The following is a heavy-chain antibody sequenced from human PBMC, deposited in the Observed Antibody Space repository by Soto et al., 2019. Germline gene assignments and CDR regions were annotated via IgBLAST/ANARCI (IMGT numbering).Heavy chain of an antibody. V-gene: IGHV4-34*01. CDR1: GGSFSGYY. J-gene: IGHJ6*02. D-gene: IGHD5-18*01. CDR3: ARGRGGYSYGSGYYYGMDV. Sequence: SETLSLTCAVYGGSFSGYYWSWIRQPPGEGLEWIGEINHSGSTNYNPSLKSRVTISVDTSKNQFSLKLSSVTAADTAVYYCARGRGGYSYGSGYYYGMDVWGQGTTVTVSS. CDR2: INHSGST.